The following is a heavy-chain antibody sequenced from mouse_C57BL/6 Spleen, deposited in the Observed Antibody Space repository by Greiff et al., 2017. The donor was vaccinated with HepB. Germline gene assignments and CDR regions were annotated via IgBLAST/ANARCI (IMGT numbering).Heavy chain of an antibody. CDR3: ARRDDYDVDWYFDV. Sequence: EVKLMESGGGLVKPGGSLKLSCAASGFTFSDYGMHWVRQAPEKGLEWVAYISSGSSTIYYADTVKGRFIISRDNAKNTLFLQMTSLRSEDTAMYYCARRDDYDVDWYFDVWGTGTTVTVSS. J-gene: IGHJ1*03. D-gene: IGHD2-4*01. CDR1: GFTFSDYG. V-gene: IGHV5-17*01. CDR2: ISSGSSTI.